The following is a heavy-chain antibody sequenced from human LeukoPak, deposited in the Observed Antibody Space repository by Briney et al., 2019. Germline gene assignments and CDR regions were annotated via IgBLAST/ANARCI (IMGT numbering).Heavy chain of an antibody. CDR1: GYTLTELS. CDR2: FDPEDGET. V-gene: IGHV1-24*01. D-gene: IGHD2-8*01. CDR3: ARGLVMAEDV. J-gene: IGHJ6*04. Sequence: GASVKVSCKVSGYTLTELSMHWVRQAPGKGLEWMGGFDPEDGETIYAQKFQGRVTMARNTSISTAYMELSSLRSEDTAVYYCARGLVMAEDVWGKGTTVTISS.